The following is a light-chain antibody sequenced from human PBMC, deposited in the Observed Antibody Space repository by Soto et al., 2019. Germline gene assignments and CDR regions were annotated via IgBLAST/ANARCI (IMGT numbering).Light chain of an antibody. CDR2: LKSDGSH. CDR3: QTWGTGIRV. J-gene: IGLJ3*02. V-gene: IGLV4-69*01. Sequence: QLVLTQSPSASASLGASVKLTCTLSSGHSSYAIAWHQQQPEKGPRYLMNLKSDGSHTKGDGIPDRFSGSSSGAERYLTISSLQSEDEADSYCQTWGTGIRVFGGGTKLTVL. CDR1: SGHSSYA.